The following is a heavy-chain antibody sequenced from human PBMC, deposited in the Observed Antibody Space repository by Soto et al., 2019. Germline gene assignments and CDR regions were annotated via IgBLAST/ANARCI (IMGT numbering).Heavy chain of an antibody. CDR1: GFTFSSYA. V-gene: IGHV3-30-3*01. CDR2: ISYDGSNK. CDR3: ARDGNWNYVYYGMDV. Sequence: QVQLVESGGGVVQPGRSLRLSCAASGFTFSSYAMHWVRQAPGKGLEWVAVISYDGSNKYYADSVKGRFTISRDNSKNTLYLQMNSLRAEDTAVYYCARDGNWNYVYYGMDVWGQGTTVTVSS. D-gene: IGHD1-7*01. J-gene: IGHJ6*02.